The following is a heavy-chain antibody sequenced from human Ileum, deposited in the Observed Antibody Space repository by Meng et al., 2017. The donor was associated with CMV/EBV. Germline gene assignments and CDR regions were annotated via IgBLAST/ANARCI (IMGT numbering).Heavy chain of an antibody. J-gene: IGHJ2*01. D-gene: IGHD2-15*01. CDR1: LVSISSYA. CDR2: IYRSVGA. V-gene: IGHV4-4*07. Sequence: VHALGCAPVFVIASVTRSLPCTVSLVSISSYAWSWIRQPAGNGLAWIGRIYRSVGANNSPSLKSRATMSVDMSKNEVSLKLSAVTAADTAVYYCARGDPDGYCAGGSCYRYWYFDVWGRGTLVTVSS. CDR3: ARGDPDGYCAGGSCYRYWYFDV.